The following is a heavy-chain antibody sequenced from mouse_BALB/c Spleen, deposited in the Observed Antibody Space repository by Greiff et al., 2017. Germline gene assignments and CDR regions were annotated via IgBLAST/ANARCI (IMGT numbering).Heavy chain of an antibody. Sequence: VQVEESGAELVRPGVSVKISCKGSGYTFTDYSMHWVKQSPAKSLEWIGVISTNYGDASYNKKFKGKATMTVDKSSSTAYMELARLTSEDSAIYSCECRNSCCSFDYWGQGTTLTVSS. CDR1: GYTFTDYS. J-gene: IGHJ2*01. CDR2: ISTNYGDA. CDR3: ECRNSCCSFDY. V-gene: IGHV1S137*01.